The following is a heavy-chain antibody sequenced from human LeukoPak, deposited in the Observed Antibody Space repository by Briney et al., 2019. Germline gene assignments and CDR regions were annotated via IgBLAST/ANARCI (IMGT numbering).Heavy chain of an antibody. D-gene: IGHD5-12*01. CDR2: INSDGSTT. V-gene: IGHV3-74*01. CDR1: GFTFRSYW. J-gene: IGHJ4*02. CDR3: ARGQLATVDY. Sequence: HPGGSLRLSCAASGFTFRSYWMHWVRHAPGKGLVWVSRINSDGSTTTYADSVEGRFTISRDNAKNTLYLQMNSLRAEDTAVYYCARGQLATVDYWGQGTLVTVSS.